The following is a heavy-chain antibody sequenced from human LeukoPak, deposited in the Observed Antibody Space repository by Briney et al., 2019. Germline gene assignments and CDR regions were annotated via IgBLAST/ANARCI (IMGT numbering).Heavy chain of an antibody. J-gene: IGHJ4*02. D-gene: IGHD6-13*01. Sequence: GGSLRLSCAASGFTFDDYAMHWVRQAPGKGLEWVSGISRNSGSIGYADSVKGRFTISRDNAKNSLYLQMNSLRAEDTALYYCAKASGGAAAADFDYWGQGTLVTVSS. V-gene: IGHV3-9*01. CDR1: GFTFDDYA. CDR3: AKASGGAAAADFDY. CDR2: ISRNSGSI.